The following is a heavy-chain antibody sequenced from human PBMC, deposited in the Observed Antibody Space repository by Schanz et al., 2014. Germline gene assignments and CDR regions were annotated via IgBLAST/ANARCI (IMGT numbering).Heavy chain of an antibody. CDR3: ARGGSVATIAPYTWFDP. CDR1: GGSISSGGYS. CDR2: IYYSGNT. V-gene: IGHV4-30-2*06. Sequence: LQLQESGSGLMKPSQTLSLTCAVSGGSISSGGYSWNWIRQSPGKGLEWIGYIYYSGNTYYNPTRESRVTITADRSKNQSSLKLSSVTAADTAVYYCARGGSVATIAPYTWFDPWGQGTLVTVSS. D-gene: IGHD5-12*01. J-gene: IGHJ5*02.